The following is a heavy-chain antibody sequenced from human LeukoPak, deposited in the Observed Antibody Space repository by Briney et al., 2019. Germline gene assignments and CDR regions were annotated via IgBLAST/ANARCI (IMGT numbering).Heavy chain of an antibody. CDR3: AKDGPAGYYYGMDV. CDR2: ISGNGGST. Sequence: PGGSLRLSCTASGFTFSSYSMNWVRQAPGKGLEWVSAISGNGGSTYYADSVKGRFTISRDNSKNTLYLQMNSLRAEDTAVYYCAKDGPAGYYYGMDVWGQGTTVTVSS. CDR1: GFTFSSYS. V-gene: IGHV3-23*01. D-gene: IGHD6-25*01. J-gene: IGHJ6*02.